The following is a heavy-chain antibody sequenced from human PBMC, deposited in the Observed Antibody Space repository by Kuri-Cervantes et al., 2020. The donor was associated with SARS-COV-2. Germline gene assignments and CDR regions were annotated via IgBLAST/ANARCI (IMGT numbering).Heavy chain of an antibody. CDR1: GDSVSSNSAA. CDR2: TYYRSKWYN. V-gene: IGHV6-1*01. Sequence: SCAISGDSVSSNSAAWNWTRQSPSRGLEWLGRTYYRSKWYNDYTVSVNSRITISTDTSKNQFSLQLNSVTPENTAVYYCERDLGDRSAFDIWGQGTMVTVSS. J-gene: IGHJ3*02. D-gene: IGHD3-10*01. CDR3: ERDLGDRSAFDI.